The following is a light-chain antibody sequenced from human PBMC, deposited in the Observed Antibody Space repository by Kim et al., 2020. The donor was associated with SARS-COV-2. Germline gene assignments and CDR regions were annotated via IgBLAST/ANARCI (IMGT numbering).Light chain of an antibody. CDR2: ETS. CDR1: QSVSSF. CDR3: HQRSNWPPYT. J-gene: IGKJ2*01. V-gene: IGKV3-11*01. Sequence: EIVLTQSPATLSLSPGERATLSCRASQSVSSFLAWYQQKPGQAPRLLIYETSIRATGIPARFSGSGSGTDFTLTISSLEPEDFAVYFCHQRSNWPPYTFGQGTKLEI.